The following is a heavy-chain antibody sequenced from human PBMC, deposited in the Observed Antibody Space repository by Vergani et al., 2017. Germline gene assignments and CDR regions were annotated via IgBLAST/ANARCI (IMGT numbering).Heavy chain of an antibody. J-gene: IGHJ4*02. D-gene: IGHD1-1*01. Sequence: EVQLVESGGGLVQPGGSLRLSCAASGFTFSSYWMSWVRQAPGKGLEWVANIKQDGSEKYYADSVKGRFTISRDNSKNTLYLQMNSLRAEDTAVYYCANQLSPTDPEQFDYWGQGTLVTVSS. CDR3: ANQLSPTDPEQFDY. CDR1: GFTFSSYW. CDR2: IKQDGSEK. V-gene: IGHV3-7*01.